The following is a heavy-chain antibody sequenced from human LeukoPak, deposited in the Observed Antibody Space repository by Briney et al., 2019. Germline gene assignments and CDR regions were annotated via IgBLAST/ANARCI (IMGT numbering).Heavy chain of an antibody. CDR3: ARGGGLDV. CDR2: INHNGNVN. Sequence: QPGGSLRLSCVASGLIFSDAWMNWARQAPGKGLEWVAGINHNGNVNYYVDSVKGRFTISRDNAKNSLYLQMSNLRAEDTAVYFRARGGGLDVWGQGATVTVSS. J-gene: IGHJ6*02. V-gene: IGHV3-7*03. CDR1: GLIFSDAW. D-gene: IGHD3-16*01.